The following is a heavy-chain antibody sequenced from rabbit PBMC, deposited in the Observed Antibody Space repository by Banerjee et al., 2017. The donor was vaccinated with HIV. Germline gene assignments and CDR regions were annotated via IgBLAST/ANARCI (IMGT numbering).Heavy chain of an antibody. D-gene: IGHD6-1*01. CDR1: GFSFSSYW. Sequence: QEQLVESGGGLVQPEGSLTLTCTASGFSFSSYWMCWVRQAPGKGLELIACIYSTIGRTWYANWVNGRFTISMSTSLNTVDLKMTSLTDADTATYFCARWHDPAAYAFGLWGQGTLVTVS. J-gene: IGHJ3*01. CDR3: ARWHDPAAYAFGL. CDR2: IYSTIGRT. V-gene: IGHV1S43*01.